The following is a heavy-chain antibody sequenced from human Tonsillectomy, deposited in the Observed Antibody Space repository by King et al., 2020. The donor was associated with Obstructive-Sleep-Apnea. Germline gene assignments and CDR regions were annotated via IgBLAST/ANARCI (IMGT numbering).Heavy chain of an antibody. D-gene: IGHD6-19*01. Sequence: VQLVESGGGVVQPGRSPRLSCAASGFTFSSFGMHWVRQAQGKGLEWVAVISYDGSNKYYADSVKGRFTISRDNSKNTLYLQMNSLRAEDTAVYYCAKSKSVAGNYYYYGMDVWGQGTTVTVSS. CDR2: ISYDGSNK. CDR3: AKSKSVAGNYYYYGMDV. CDR1: GFTFSSFG. V-gene: IGHV3-30*18. J-gene: IGHJ6*02.